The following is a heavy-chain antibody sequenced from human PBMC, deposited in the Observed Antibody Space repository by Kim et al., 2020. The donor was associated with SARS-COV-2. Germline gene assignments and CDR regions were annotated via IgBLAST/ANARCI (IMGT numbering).Heavy chain of an antibody. J-gene: IGHJ3*01. CDR1: GYSFTGFY. Sequence: ASVKVSCKASGYSFTGFYIHWVRQAAGQGLEWMGRISPYSGDTDFAQKFQGRVTMTRDTSITTAYMELSSLSSDDTAVYYCAKVAGITGTKAAFHLWGQGTLVTVSS. D-gene: IGHD1-7*01. V-gene: IGHV1-2*06. CDR2: ISPYSGDT. CDR3: AKVAGITGTKAAFHL.